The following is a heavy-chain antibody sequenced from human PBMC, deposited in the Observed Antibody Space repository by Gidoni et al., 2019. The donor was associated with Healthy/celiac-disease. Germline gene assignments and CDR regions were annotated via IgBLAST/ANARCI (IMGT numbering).Heavy chain of an antibody. D-gene: IGHD4-17*01. Sequence: QVQLVESGGGVVQPGRSLRLSCAASGCTFSSYGMHWVRQAPGKGLEWVAVIWYDGSNKYYADSVKGRFTISRDNSKNTLYLQMNSLRAEDTAVYYCARVGYGDYFDYWGQGTLVTVSS. CDR2: IWYDGSNK. CDR3: ARVGYGDYFDY. J-gene: IGHJ4*02. V-gene: IGHV3-33*01. CDR1: GCTFSSYG.